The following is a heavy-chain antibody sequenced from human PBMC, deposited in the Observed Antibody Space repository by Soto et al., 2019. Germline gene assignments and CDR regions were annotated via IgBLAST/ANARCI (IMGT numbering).Heavy chain of an antibody. CDR2: INHSGST. V-gene: IGHV4-34*01. J-gene: IGHJ4*02. CDR1: GGSFSGYY. D-gene: IGHD6-13*01. Sequence: SETLSLTCAVYGGSFSGYYWSWIRQPPGKGLEWIGEINHSGSTNYNPSLKSRVTISVDTSKNQFSLKLSSVTAADTAVYYCARGAATVDYWGQGTLVTVSS. CDR3: ARGAATVDY.